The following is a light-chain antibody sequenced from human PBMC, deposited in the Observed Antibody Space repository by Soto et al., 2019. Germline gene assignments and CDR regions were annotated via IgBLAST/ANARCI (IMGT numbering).Light chain of an antibody. J-gene: IGKJ2*01. CDR2: AAS. Sequence: IQLTQSPSSLSASVGDRVTITCRASQGISSYLAWYQQKPAKAPNLLIYAASTLQSEVPSRFSGSGSGTDFTLTISSLQPEDFATYYCQQLNTYPPYTFGQGTKLEIK. V-gene: IGKV1-9*01. CDR1: QGISSY. CDR3: QQLNTYPPYT.